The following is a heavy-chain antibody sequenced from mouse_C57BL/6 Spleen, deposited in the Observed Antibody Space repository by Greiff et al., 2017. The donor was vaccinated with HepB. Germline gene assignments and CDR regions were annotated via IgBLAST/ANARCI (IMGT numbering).Heavy chain of an antibody. CDR2: INPSTGGT. CDR3: ARRLHYYGSSFDY. J-gene: IGHJ2*01. D-gene: IGHD1-1*01. Sequence: VQLQQSGPELVKPGASVKISCKTSGYSFTGYYMHWVKQSSEKSLEWIGEINPSTGGTSYNQKFKGKATLTVDKSSSTAYMQLKSLTSEDSAVYYCARRLHYYGSSFDYWGQGTTLTVSS. V-gene: IGHV1-43*01. CDR1: GYSFTGYY.